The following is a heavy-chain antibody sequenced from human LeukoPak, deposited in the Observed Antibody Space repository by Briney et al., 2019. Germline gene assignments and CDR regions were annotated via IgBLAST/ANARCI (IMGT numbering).Heavy chain of an antibody. V-gene: IGHV1-18*01. Sequence: ASVKVSCKASGYTFTSYGISWVRQAPGQGLEWMGWISAYNGNTNYAQKLQGRVTMTTDTSTSTAYMGLRSLRSDDTAVYYCASRECSSTSCYLDYWGQGTLVTVSS. D-gene: IGHD2-2*01. J-gene: IGHJ4*02. CDR2: ISAYNGNT. CDR3: ASRECSSTSCYLDY. CDR1: GYTFTSYG.